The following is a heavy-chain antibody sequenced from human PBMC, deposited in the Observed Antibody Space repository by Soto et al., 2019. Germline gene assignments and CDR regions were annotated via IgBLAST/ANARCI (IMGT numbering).Heavy chain of an antibody. CDR2: ISVYDGYT. J-gene: IGHJ4*02. CDR3: ARDVGLARLRLAAY. CDR1: GYTISSYG. Sequence: QVQLVQSGGEVKKPGAAVKVSCKASGYTISSYGISWVRQRPGQGLEWIGWISVYDGYTRFAEKFRDRVTMTTDTATSTAYMELRSLTSDDTAVYFCARDVGLARLRLAAYWGQGTLVTVSS. V-gene: IGHV1-18*01. D-gene: IGHD2-15*01.